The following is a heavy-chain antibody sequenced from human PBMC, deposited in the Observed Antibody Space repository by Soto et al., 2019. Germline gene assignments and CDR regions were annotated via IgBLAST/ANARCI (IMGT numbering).Heavy chain of an antibody. D-gene: IGHD5-12*01. V-gene: IGHV3-74*01. J-gene: IGHJ4*02. CDR1: GFTFSSYW. Sequence: GGSLRLSCAASGFTFSSYWMHWVRQAPGKGLVWVSRINSDGSSTSYADSVKGRFTISRDNAKNTLYLQMNSLRAEDTAVYYCARDPPYGWLQLPLENWGQGTLVTVSS. CDR3: ARDPPYGWLQLPLEN. CDR2: INSDGSST.